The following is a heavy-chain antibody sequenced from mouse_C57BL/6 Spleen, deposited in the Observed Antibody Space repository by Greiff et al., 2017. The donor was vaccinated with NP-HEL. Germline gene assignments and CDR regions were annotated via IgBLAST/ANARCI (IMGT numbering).Heavy chain of an antibody. J-gene: IGHJ2*01. Sequence: QVQLQQPGAELVKPGASVKLSCKASGYTFTSYWMHWVKQRPGQGLEWIGMIHPTSGSTNYNEKFKSKATLTVDKSSSTAYMQLSSLTSEDSAVYYCARGIYYDYSYYFDYWGQGTTLTVSS. CDR3: ARGIYYDYSYYFDY. CDR1: GYTFTSYW. D-gene: IGHD2-4*01. V-gene: IGHV1-64*01. CDR2: IHPTSGST.